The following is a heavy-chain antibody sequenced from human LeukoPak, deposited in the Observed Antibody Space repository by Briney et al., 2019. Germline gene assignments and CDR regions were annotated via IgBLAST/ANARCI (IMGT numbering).Heavy chain of an antibody. CDR2: INHSGST. V-gene: IGHV4-34*01. CDR3: ARGQRGKAAAGTVSPYYYYYYMDV. D-gene: IGHD6-13*01. J-gene: IGHJ6*03. CDR1: GGSFSGYC. Sequence: SETLSLTCAVYGGSFSGYCWSWIRQPPGKGLEWIGEINHSGSTNYNPSLKSRVTISVDTSKNQFSLKLSSVTAADTAVYYCARGQRGKAAAGTVSPYYYYYYMDVWGKGTTVTVSS.